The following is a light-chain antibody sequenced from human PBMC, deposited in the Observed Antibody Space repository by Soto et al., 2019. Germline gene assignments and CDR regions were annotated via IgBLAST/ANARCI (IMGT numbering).Light chain of an antibody. CDR1: QSISSSY. CDR2: GAS. J-gene: IGKJ1*01. Sequence: EERIPLSSRTIQSISSSYLTWYQQKPGQAPRLLIYGASTRATSIPARFSGSGSGTEFTLTISGLQSEDFAVYYCQQYNNWPPWTFGQGTKVDIK. V-gene: IGKV3D-15*01. CDR3: QQYNNWPPWT.